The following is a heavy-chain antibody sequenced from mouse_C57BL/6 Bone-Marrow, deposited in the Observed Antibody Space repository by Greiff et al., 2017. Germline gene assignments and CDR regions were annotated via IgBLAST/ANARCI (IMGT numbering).Heavy chain of an antibody. J-gene: IGHJ2*01. CDR2: IFPGSGST. V-gene: IGHV1-75*01. CDR1: GYTFTDYY. D-gene: IGHD2-10*01. Sequence: QVQLQQSGPELVKPGASVKISCKASGYTFTDYYINWVKQRPGQGLEWIGWIFPGSGSTYYNEKFKGKATLTVDKSSSTAYMLLRSLTSEDSAVYFCARKAYYGNYFDYWGQGTTLTVSS. CDR3: ARKAYYGNYFDY.